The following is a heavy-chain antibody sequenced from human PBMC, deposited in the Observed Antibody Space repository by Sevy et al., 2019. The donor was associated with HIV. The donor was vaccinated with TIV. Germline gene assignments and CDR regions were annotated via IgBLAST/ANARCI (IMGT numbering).Heavy chain of an antibody. CDR2: CSGKGGST. CDR1: GFTFSGYA. V-gene: IGHV3-23*01. CDR3: AKTINSGGGVVPAANYYYYGMDV. D-gene: IGHD2-2*01. Sequence: GGSLRLSCAASGFTFSGYAMSWVRQAPGKGLEWVSGCSGKGGSTHYADSVQGRFTISRDNSKNTLYLQMISLRAEDMAVYYCAKTINSGGGVVPAANYYYYGMDVWGQGTTVTVSS. J-gene: IGHJ6*02.